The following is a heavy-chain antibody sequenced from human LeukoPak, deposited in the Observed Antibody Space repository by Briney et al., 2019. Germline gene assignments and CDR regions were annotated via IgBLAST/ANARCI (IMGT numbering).Heavy chain of an antibody. J-gene: IGHJ3*02. Sequence: GGSLRLSCAASGFTFRNYGMHWVRQAPGKGLEGVTVIWYDGSNRYYADSVKGRFTISRDNSKNTLSLQMNSLRAEDTAVYYCARAAYDSGGYDAFDIWGQGTMVTVSS. V-gene: IGHV3-33*01. CDR3: ARAAYDSGGYDAFDI. CDR1: GFTFRNYG. CDR2: IWYDGSNR. D-gene: IGHD3-22*01.